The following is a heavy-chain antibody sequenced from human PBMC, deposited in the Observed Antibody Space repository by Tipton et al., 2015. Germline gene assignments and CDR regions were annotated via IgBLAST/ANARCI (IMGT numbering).Heavy chain of an antibody. Sequence: TLSLTCTFSADSISNYYWSWIRQPPGKGLEWIGFIYYSGSTNYNPSLKSRVTISVDTSKNQFSLRLSSVTAADTAVYYCARDRRDGYNCCFDYWGQGTLVTVSS. D-gene: IGHD5-24*01. CDR2: IYYSGST. J-gene: IGHJ4*02. CDR1: ADSISNYY. V-gene: IGHV4-59*08. CDR3: ARDRRDGYNCCFDY.